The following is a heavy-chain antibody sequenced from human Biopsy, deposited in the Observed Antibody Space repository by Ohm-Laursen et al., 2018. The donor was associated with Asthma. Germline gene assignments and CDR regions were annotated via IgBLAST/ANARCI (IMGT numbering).Heavy chain of an antibody. CDR3: ARTFHFWSPYHAEHYQL. J-gene: IGHJ1*01. CDR1: GFTFGDYW. D-gene: IGHD3-3*02. CDR2: IKHDGSEK. V-gene: IGHV3-7*01. Sequence: SLRLSCAASGFTFGDYWMSWVRQVPGKGLEWVANIKHDGSEKNLVDSLKGRFTISRDNAKNSLYLQMNSLRAEDTAVYYRARTFHFWSPYHAEHYQLWGQGTLVTVSS.